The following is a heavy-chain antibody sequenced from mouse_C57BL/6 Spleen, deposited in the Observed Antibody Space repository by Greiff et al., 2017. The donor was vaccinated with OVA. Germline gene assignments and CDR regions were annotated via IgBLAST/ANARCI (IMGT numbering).Heavy chain of an antibody. V-gene: IGHV1-26*01. D-gene: IGHD2-4*01. J-gene: IGHJ3*01. CDR1: GYTFTDYY. CDR3: ARRGYYDYDERFAY. CDR2: INPNNGGT. Sequence: EVQLQQSGPELVKPGASVKISCKASGYTFTDYYMNWVKQSPGKSLEWIGDINPNNGGTSYNQKFKGKATLTVDKSSSTAYMELRSLTSEDSAVYYCARRGYYDYDERFAYWGQGTLVTVSA.